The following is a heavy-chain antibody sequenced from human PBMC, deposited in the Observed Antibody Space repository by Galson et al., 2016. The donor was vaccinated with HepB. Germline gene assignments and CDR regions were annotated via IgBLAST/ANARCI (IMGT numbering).Heavy chain of an antibody. CDR3: ARPGVVNAFDI. J-gene: IGHJ3*02. V-gene: IGHV3-21*01. CDR1: GLTFNNYN. CDR2: ISSSSSYI. D-gene: IGHD4-23*01. Sequence: SLRLSCAASGLTFNNYNINWVRQAPGKGLEWVSSISSSSSYIYYADSVKGRFTISRDNAKNSLYLQMNSLRVEDTAIYYCARPGVVNAFDIWGQGTMVTVSS.